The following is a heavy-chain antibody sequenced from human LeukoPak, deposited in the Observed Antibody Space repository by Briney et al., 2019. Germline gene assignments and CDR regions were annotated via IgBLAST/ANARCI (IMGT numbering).Heavy chain of an antibody. D-gene: IGHD3-10*01. CDR2: INWNGGST. V-gene: IGHV3-20*04. Sequence: PGGSLRPSCAASGFTFDDYGMSWVRQAPGKGLEWVSGINWNGGSTGYADSVKGRFTIYRDNAKNSLYLQMNSLRAEDTALYYCARDSYYYGSGSQYYFDYWGQGTLVTVSS. CDR1: GFTFDDYG. CDR3: ARDSYYYGSGSQYYFDY. J-gene: IGHJ4*02.